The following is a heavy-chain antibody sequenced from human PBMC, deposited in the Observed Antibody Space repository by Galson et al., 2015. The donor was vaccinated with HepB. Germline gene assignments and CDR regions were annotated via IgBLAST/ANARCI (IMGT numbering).Heavy chain of an antibody. CDR1: GFTVSSNY. Sequence: SLRLSCAASGFTVSSNYMSWVRQAPGKGLEWVSVIYSGGSTYYADSVKGRFTISRDNSKNTLYLQMNSLRAEDTAVYYCARGGGSYGDYGDYWGQGTLVTVSS. CDR2: IYSGGST. CDR3: ARGGGSYGDYGDY. J-gene: IGHJ4*02. V-gene: IGHV3-66*01. D-gene: IGHD4-17*01.